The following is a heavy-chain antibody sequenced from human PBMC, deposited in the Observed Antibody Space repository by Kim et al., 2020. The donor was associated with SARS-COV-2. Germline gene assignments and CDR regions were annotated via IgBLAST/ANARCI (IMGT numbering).Heavy chain of an antibody. Sequence: ADSVKGRFTIARDNSKNTLYLQMNSLRAEDTAVYYCAKDLIPAAGSLSDYWGQGTLVTVSS. D-gene: IGHD6-13*01. V-gene: IGHV3-23*01. J-gene: IGHJ4*02. CDR3: AKDLIPAAGSLSDY.